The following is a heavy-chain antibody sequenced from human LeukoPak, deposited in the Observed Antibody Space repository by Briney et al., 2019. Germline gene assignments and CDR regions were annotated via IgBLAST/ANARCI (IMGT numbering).Heavy chain of an antibody. CDR2: INTSGNT. Sequence: SETLSLTCTVSGGSISSGSYYWTWIRQPAGKGLEWIGRINTSGNTNYNPSLKSRVTISVDTSKNQFSLKLTSVTAADTAVYYCAREPRGNCSSTSCPFYYYMDVWGKGTTVTVSS. CDR1: GGSISSGSYY. J-gene: IGHJ6*03. V-gene: IGHV4-61*02. D-gene: IGHD2-2*01. CDR3: AREPRGNCSSTSCPFYYYMDV.